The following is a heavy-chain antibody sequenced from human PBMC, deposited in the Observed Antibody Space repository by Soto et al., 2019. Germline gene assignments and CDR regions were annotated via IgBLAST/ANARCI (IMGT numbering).Heavy chain of an antibody. V-gene: IGHV5-10-1*01. CDR2: IDPSDSYT. CDR1: GYSFTTYW. J-gene: IGHJ6*04. CDR3: ARRFDSLSLGLEEDYYYYGMDV. D-gene: IGHD3-16*01. Sequence: GESLKISCKGSGYSFTTYWINWVRQMPGKGLEWMGRIDPSDSYTNYSPSFQGHVTISADKSITTAYLQWSSLKASDTAMYYCARRFDSLSLGLEEDYYYYGMDVWGKGTTVTVSS.